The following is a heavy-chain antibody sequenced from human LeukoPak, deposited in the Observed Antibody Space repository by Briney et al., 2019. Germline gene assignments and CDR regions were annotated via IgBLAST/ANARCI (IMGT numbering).Heavy chain of an antibody. Sequence: GGSLRLSCAASGFTFSSYAMHWVRQAPGKGLEWVAVISYDGSNKYYADSVKGRFTISRDNAKNSLYLQMNSLRAEDTAVYYCAIIPRAAAGPSARSPFHYWGQGTLVTVSS. CDR1: GFTFSSYA. J-gene: IGHJ4*02. V-gene: IGHV3-30-3*01. CDR3: AIIPRAAAGPSARSPFHY. D-gene: IGHD6-13*01. CDR2: ISYDGSNK.